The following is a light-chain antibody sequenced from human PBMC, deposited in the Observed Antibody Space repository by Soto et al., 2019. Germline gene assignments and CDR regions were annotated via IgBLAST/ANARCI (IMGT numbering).Light chain of an antibody. V-gene: IGLV4-69*01. CDR3: QTWGTGIRV. Sequence: QLVLTQSPSASASLGASVKLTCTLSSGNSNYAIAWHQQQPEKGPRYLMKVNGDGSHRKGDGIPDRFSGSSSGAQRYLTISSLQSEDEADYYCQTWGTGIRVFGTGTKLTVL. CDR1: SGNSNYA. CDR2: VNGDGSH. J-gene: IGLJ1*01.